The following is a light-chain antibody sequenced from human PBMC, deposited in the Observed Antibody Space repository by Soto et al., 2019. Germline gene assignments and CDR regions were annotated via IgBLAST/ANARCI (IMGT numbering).Light chain of an antibody. CDR1: SSDVGGYKA. V-gene: IGLV2-14*01. J-gene: IGLJ1*01. CDR3: GSYASGGAYV. Sequence: QSALTQPASVSGSPGQSITISCTGTSSDVGGYKAVSWYQQHPGKAPKLMIYDVSNRPSGASYRFSGSKSGTTASLTFSGLQAEDEADYYCGSYASGGAYVFGTGTKLTVL. CDR2: DVS.